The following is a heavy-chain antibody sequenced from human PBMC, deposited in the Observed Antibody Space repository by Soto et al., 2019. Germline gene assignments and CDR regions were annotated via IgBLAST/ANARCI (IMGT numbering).Heavy chain of an antibody. V-gene: IGHV3-11*01. CDR3: ARVEGYYDSSGYYYFDY. CDR2: ISSSGSTI. J-gene: IGHJ4*02. Sequence: WGSLRLSCTASGFNFRDYYMSWIRQAPGKGLEWVSYISSSGSTIYYADSVKGRFTISRDNAKNSLYLQVNSLRAEDTAVYYCARVEGYYDSSGYYYFDYWGQGTLVTVSS. CDR1: GFNFRDYY. D-gene: IGHD3-22*01.